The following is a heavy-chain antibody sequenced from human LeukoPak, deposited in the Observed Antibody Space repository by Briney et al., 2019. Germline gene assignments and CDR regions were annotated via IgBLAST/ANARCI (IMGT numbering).Heavy chain of an antibody. J-gene: IGHJ1*01. CDR1: GGTFSSYA. V-gene: IGHV1-69*05. CDR2: IIPIFGTA. D-gene: IGHD3-10*01. Sequence: SVKVSCKASGGTFSSYAISWVRQAPGQGLEWMGRIIPIFGTANYAQKFQGRVTITTDESTSTAYMELSSLRSEDTAVYYCARQFYGSGSFSDYFQHWGQGTLVTVSS. CDR3: ARQFYGSGSFSDYFQH.